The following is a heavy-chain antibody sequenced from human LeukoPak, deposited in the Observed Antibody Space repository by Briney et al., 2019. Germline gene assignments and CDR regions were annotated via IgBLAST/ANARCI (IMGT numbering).Heavy chain of an antibody. CDR3: ARESGWTNRAFDI. J-gene: IGHJ3*02. Sequence: SQTLSLTCTVSGGSISSGGYYWSWIRQHPGKGLEWIGYIYYSGSTNYNPSLKSRVTISVDTSKNQFSLKLSSVTAADTAVYYCARESGWTNRAFDIWGQGTMVTVSS. CDR2: IYYSGST. CDR1: GGSISSGGYY. V-gene: IGHV4-31*03. D-gene: IGHD6-19*01.